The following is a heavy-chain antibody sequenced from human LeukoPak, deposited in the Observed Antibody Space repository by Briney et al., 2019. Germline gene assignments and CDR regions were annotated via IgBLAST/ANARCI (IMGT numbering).Heavy chain of an antibody. CDR1: GFTFSSYA. Sequence: GRSLRLSCAASGFTFSSYAMHWVRQAPGKGLEWVAVISYDGRNKYYADSVKGRFTISRDNSKNTLYLPMNSLRAEDTAVYYCARDLVGVVVPAAIGWFDPWGQGTLVTVSS. V-gene: IGHV3-30-3*01. CDR3: ARDLVGVVVPAAIGWFDP. J-gene: IGHJ5*02. D-gene: IGHD2-2*02. CDR2: ISYDGRNK.